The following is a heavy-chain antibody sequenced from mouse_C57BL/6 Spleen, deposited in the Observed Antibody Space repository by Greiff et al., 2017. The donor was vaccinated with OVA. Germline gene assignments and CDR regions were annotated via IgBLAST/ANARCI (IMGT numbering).Heavy chain of an antibody. CDR2: IHPNSGST. J-gene: IGHJ2*01. CDR1: GYTFTSYW. D-gene: IGHD1-1*01. CDR3: ARSASTVVAKD. V-gene: IGHV1-64*01. Sequence: QVQLQQSGAELVKPGASVKLSCKASGYTFTSYWMHWVKQRPGQGLEWIGMIHPNSGSTNYNEKFKSKATLTVDKSSSTAYMQLSSLTSEDSAVYYCARSASTVVAKDWGQGTTLTVSS.